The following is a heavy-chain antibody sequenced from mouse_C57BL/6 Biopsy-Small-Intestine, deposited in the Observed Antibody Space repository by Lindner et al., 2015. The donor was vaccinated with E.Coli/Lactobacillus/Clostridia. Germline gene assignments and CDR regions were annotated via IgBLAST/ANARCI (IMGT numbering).Heavy chain of an antibody. V-gene: IGHV1-39*01. D-gene: IGHD2-1*01. CDR3: TRSHYGNFRGVYYFDY. CDR2: INPYYGSV. Sequence: VQLQESGAELVKPGASVKISCKASGYSFTGYNMNWVKQSHGKSLEWIGNINPYYGSVSNNQKFKDKATLTVDKSSRTAYMQLNSLTSEDSAVYYCTRSHYGNFRGVYYFDYWGQGTTLTVSS. J-gene: IGHJ2*01. CDR1: GYSFTGYN.